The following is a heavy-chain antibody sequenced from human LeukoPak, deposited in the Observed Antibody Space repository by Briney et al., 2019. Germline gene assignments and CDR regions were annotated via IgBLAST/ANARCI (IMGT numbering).Heavy chain of an antibody. CDR2: IKQDGSEK. Sequence: QPGGSLRLSCAASGFTFSSYWMSWVRQAPGKGLEWVANIKQDGSEKYYVDSVKGRFTISRDNAKNSLYLQMNSLRAEDTAVYYCAKDSYSYGYSFDYWGQGTLVTVSS. J-gene: IGHJ4*02. V-gene: IGHV3-7*01. D-gene: IGHD5-18*01. CDR1: GFTFSSYW. CDR3: AKDSYSYGYSFDY.